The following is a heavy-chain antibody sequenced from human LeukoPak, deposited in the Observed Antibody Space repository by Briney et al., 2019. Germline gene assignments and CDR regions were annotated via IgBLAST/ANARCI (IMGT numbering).Heavy chain of an antibody. CDR1: GGSFSGYY. Sequence: PSETLSLTCEVYGGSFSGYYWSWIRQPPGKGLEWIGEINHSGTTSYNPSLKSRVTISVDTSKNQFSLNVSSVTAADTAVYYCARGAGSQTLDPWGQGTLVTVSS. CDR3: ARGAGSQTLDP. V-gene: IGHV4-34*01. CDR2: INHSGTT. J-gene: IGHJ5*02. D-gene: IGHD6-13*01.